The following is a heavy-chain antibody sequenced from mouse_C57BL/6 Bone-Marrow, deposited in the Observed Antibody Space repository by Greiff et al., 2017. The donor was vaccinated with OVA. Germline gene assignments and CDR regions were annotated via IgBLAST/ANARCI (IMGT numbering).Heavy chain of an antibody. J-gene: IGHJ1*03. V-gene: IGHV1-77*01. Sequence: VKLVESGAELVKPGASVKISCKASGYTFTDYYINWVKQRPGQGLEWIGKIGPGSGSTYYNEKFKGKATLTADKSSSTAYMQLSSLTSEDSAVYFCARSEITTVVARSHWYFDVWGTGTTVTVSS. CDR1: GYTFTDYY. D-gene: IGHD1-1*01. CDR2: IGPGSGST. CDR3: ARSEITTVVARSHWYFDV.